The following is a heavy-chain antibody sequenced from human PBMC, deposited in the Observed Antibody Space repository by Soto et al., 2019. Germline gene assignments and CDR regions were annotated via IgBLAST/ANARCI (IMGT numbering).Heavy chain of an antibody. D-gene: IGHD3-3*01. J-gene: IGHJ6*02. CDR1: GFTFSSYG. V-gene: IGHV3-33*01. Sequence: GGSLRLSCAASGFTFSSYGMHWVRQAPGKGLEWVAVIWYDGSNKYYADSVKGRFTISRDNSKNTLYLQMNSLRAEDTAVYYCARDLDYYYDFWSGPDNNYGMDVWGQGTTVTVSS. CDR3: ARDLDYYYDFWSGPDNNYGMDV. CDR2: IWYDGSNK.